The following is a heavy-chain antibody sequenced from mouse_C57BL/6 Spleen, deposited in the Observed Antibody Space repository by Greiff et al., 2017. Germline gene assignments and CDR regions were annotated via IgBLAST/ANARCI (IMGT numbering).Heavy chain of an antibody. D-gene: IGHD1-1*01. V-gene: IGHV5-4*01. J-gene: IGHJ1*03. CDR1: GFTFSSYA. CDR3: ARDYGSSLHWYFDV. CDR2: ISDGGSYT. Sequence: EVQLVESGGGLVKPGGSLKLSCAASGFTFSSYAMSWVRQTPEKRLEWVATISDGGSYTFYPDNVKGRFTISRDNAKNNLYLQMSHLKSEDTAMYYCARDYGSSLHWYFDVWGTGTTVTVSS.